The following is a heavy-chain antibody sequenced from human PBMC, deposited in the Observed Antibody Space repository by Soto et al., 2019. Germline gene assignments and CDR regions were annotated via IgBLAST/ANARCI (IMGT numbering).Heavy chain of an antibody. D-gene: IGHD3-10*01. Sequence: QVQIQQWGAGVLKPSETLSLTCAVNGGSFSGYIWTWIRQTPGKGLQWIGQINHSGSAVYNPSLKPRVTMAVRSNNRFSLEMSSVTAADTAVYYCARGLSSASPYSGGWYYFDSWGQGTTVTVSS. CDR2: INHSGSA. V-gene: IGHV4-34*01. J-gene: IGHJ4*02. CDR1: GGSFSGYI. CDR3: ARGLSSASPYSGGWYYFDS.